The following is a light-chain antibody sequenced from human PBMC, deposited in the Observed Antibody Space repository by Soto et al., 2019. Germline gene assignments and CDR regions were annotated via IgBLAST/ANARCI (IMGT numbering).Light chain of an antibody. CDR3: TSYAGSNNSV. Sequence: QSVLTQPPSGSGSPGRSVPISCTGTSSDVGGYNYVSWYQQHPGKAPKLMIYDVSKRPSGVPDRFSGSKSGNTASLTISGLQAEDEADYYCTSYAGSNNSVFGTGTKVTVL. CDR2: DVS. V-gene: IGLV2-8*01. J-gene: IGLJ1*01. CDR1: SSDVGGYNY.